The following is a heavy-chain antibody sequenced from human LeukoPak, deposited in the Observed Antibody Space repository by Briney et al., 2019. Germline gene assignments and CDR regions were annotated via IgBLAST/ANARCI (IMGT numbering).Heavy chain of an antibody. CDR3: ARTLGYCSSTSCRNNWFDP. CDR2: MSSSSSYI. V-gene: IGHV3-21*01. Sequence: NPGGSLRLSCAASGFTFSSYSMNWVCQAPGKGLEWVSTMSSSSSYIYYADSVKGRFTISRDNAKNSLYLQMNSLRAEDTAVYYCARTLGYCSSTSCRNNWFDPWGQGTLVTVSS. D-gene: IGHD2-2*01. CDR1: GFTFSSYS. J-gene: IGHJ5*02.